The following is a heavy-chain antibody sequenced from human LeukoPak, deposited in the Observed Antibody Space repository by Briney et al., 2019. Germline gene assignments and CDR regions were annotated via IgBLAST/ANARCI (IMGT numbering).Heavy chain of an antibody. CDR2: ISNNGGST. CDR3: AKDPEPYDFHYFDY. CDR1: GFTFSSCA. J-gene: IGHJ4*02. V-gene: IGHV3-23*01. Sequence: GGSLRLSCATSGFTFSSCAMSWVRQAPGKGLEWVSTISNNGGSTYYADSVKGRFTISRDNSRNTLYLHLKSLRAEDTAVYFCAKDPEPYDFHYFDYWGQGTLVTVSS. D-gene: IGHD3-3*01.